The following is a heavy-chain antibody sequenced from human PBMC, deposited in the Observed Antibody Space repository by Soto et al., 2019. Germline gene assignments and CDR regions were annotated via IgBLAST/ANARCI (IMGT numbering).Heavy chain of an antibody. Sequence: GGSLRLSCAASGFTVSSNYMSWVRQAPGKGLEWVSVIYSGGSTYYADSVKGRFTISRDNSKNTLYLQMNSLRAEDTAVYYCARGDYDYGDYDDYYYYGMDVWGQGTTVTVSS. V-gene: IGHV3-53*01. D-gene: IGHD4-17*01. J-gene: IGHJ6*02. CDR3: ARGDYDYGDYDDYYYYGMDV. CDR1: GFTVSSNY. CDR2: IYSGGST.